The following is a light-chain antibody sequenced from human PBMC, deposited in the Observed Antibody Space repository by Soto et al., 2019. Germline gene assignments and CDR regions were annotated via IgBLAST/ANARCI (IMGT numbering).Light chain of an antibody. Sequence: QSALTQPASVSGSPGQSITISCTGTNSDVGGYNYVSWYQQHPGKAPKLIIYDVSNRPSGVSNRFSGSKSGNTASLTISGLQAEDDADYYSSSYTSSSTYVVLGGGTKLTVL. V-gene: IGLV2-14*03. CDR1: NSDVGGYNY. CDR2: DVS. CDR3: SSYTSSSTYVV. J-gene: IGLJ2*01.